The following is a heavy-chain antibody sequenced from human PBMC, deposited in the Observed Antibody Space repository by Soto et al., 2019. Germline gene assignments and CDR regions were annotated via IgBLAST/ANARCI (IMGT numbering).Heavy chain of an antibody. CDR1: GYTFTSYG. CDR3: ARDRVTDSSSWYMGTY. CDR2: ISAYNGNT. J-gene: IGHJ4*02. V-gene: IGHV1-18*01. Sequence: ASVKVSCKASGYTFTSYGISWVRQAPGQGLEWMGWISAYNGNTNYAQKLQGRVTMTTDTSTSTAYMELRSLRSDDTAVYYCARDRVTDSSSWYMGTYWGQGTLVTVSS. D-gene: IGHD6-13*01.